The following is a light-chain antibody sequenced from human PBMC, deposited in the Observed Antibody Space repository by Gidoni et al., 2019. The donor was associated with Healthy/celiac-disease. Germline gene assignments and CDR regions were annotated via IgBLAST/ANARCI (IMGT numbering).Light chain of an antibody. V-gene: IGKV3-20*01. CDR1: QSVSSSY. CDR2: GAS. CDR3: QQYGSSPNT. J-gene: IGKJ2*01. Sequence: IVLTHSPGTLSLSPGERATLSCMASQSVSSSYLAWYQQKPGQAPRLLIYGASSRSTGIPDRFSGSGSGTDFTLTISRLEPEDFAVYYCQQYGSSPNTFGQGTKLEIK.